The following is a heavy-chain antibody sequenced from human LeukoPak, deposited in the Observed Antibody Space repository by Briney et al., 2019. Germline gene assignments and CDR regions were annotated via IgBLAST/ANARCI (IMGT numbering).Heavy chain of an antibody. CDR1: GYTFTSYY. CDR3: AREGPGLNTLTRRRPTDI. CDR2: INPSGGST. J-gene: IGHJ3*02. V-gene: IGHV1-46*01. Sequence: ASVKVSCKASGYTFTSYYMHWVRQAPGQGLEWMGIINPSGGSTSYAQKFQGRVTMTRDTSTSTVYMELSSLRAEDTAVYYCAREGPGLNTLTRRRPTDIWGQGTMVTVSS.